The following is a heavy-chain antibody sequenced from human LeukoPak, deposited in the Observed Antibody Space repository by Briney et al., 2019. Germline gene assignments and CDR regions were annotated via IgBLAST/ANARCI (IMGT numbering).Heavy chain of an antibody. J-gene: IGHJ3*02. CDR3: ARPDEQQLVRDAFDI. V-gene: IGHV3-21*01. Sequence: GGSLRLSCAASGFTFSSYSMNWVRQAPGKGLEWVSSISSSSSYIYYADSVKGRFTISRDNAKNSLYLQMNSLRAEDTAVYYCARPDEQQLVRDAFDIWGLGTMVTVSS. CDR1: GFTFSSYS. D-gene: IGHD6-13*01. CDR2: ISSSSSYI.